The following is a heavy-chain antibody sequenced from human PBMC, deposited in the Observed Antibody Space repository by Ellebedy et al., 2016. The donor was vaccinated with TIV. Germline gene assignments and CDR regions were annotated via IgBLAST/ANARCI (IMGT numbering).Heavy chain of an antibody. CDR2: ISHTGIRT. CDR1: GFTFSRYA. Sequence: GESLKISCAASGFTFSRYAMRWVRQAPGKGLELVPTISHTGIRTYYANSVEGRFIISRDNSKRTLYLQMNTLRAEDTAVYYCSKGRGGGSDSSAPRYYFDYWGLGTLVTVS. V-gene: IGHV3-23*01. CDR3: SKGRGGGSDSSAPRYYFDY. J-gene: IGHJ4*02. D-gene: IGHD3-22*01.